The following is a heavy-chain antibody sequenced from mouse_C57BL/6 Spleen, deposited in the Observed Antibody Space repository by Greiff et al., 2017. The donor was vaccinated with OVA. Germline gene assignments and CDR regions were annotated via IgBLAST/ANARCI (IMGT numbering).Heavy chain of an antibody. CDR1: GCTFTSYW. CDR3: ARSPRTTVVAGPVDY. D-gene: IGHD1-1*01. V-gene: IGHV1-64*01. J-gene: IGHJ2*01. CDR2: IHPNSGSP. Sequence: QVQLQQPGAELVKPGASVKLSCKASGCTFTSYWMHWVKQRPGQGLEWIGMIHPNSGSPNYNEQFKSKATLPVDKSSSPAYMQLSSLTSEDSAVYYGARSPRTTVVAGPVDYWGKGTTLTVSS.